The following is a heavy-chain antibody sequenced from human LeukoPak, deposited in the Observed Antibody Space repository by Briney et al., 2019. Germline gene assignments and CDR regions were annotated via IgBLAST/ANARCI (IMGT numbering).Heavy chain of an antibody. CDR2: IWYDGSNK. CDR1: GFTFSSYG. Sequence: PGGSLRLSCAASGFTFSSYGMHWVRQAPGKGLEWVAVIWYDGSNKYYADSVKGRFTISRDNSKNTLYLQMNSLRAEDTAVYYCARVYVAAANYGMDVWGQGTTVTVSS. CDR3: ARVYVAAANYGMDV. J-gene: IGHJ6*02. V-gene: IGHV3-33*01. D-gene: IGHD6-13*01.